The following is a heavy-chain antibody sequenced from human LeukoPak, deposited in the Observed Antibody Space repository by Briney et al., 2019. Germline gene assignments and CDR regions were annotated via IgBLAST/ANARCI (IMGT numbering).Heavy chain of an antibody. Sequence: GGSLRLSCAASGFTLSSYWMHWVRQAPGKGLVWVSRINNDGSSTTYADSVKGRFTISRDNVKNTLYLQMNSLRAEDTAVYYCARLYCPNGVCRFDSWGQGTLVTVSS. CDR3: ARLYCPNGVCRFDS. J-gene: IGHJ4*02. D-gene: IGHD2-8*01. V-gene: IGHV3-74*01. CDR2: INNDGSST. CDR1: GFTLSSYW.